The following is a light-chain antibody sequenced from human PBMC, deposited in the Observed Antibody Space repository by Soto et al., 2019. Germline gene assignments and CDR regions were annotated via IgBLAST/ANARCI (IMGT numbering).Light chain of an antibody. CDR3: SSYSSSSTHVV. J-gene: IGLJ2*01. CDR2: EVS. V-gene: IGLV2-14*03. Sequence: QSVLAQPASVSGSPGQSITISCAGTNRDVGGYNYVSWYQQHPGKAPKLMIYEVSNRPSGVSNRFSGSKSGNTASLTISGLQAEDEAEYYCSSYSSSSTHVVFGGGTKLTVL. CDR1: NRDVGGYNY.